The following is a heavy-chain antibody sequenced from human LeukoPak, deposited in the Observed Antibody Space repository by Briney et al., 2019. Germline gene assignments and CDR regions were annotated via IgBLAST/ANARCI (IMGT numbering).Heavy chain of an antibody. V-gene: IGHV3-30*02. Sequence: GGSLRLSCAASGFTFSSYGMHWVRQAPGKGLEWVAFIRYDGSNKYYADSVKGRFTISRENSKKTLYLQMNSLRGEDTAVYYCAKDMEDTAMDLVADFDSWGQGTLVTVSS. CDR3: AKDMEDTAMDLVADFDS. D-gene: IGHD5-18*01. CDR2: IRYDGSNK. CDR1: GFTFSSYG. J-gene: IGHJ4*02.